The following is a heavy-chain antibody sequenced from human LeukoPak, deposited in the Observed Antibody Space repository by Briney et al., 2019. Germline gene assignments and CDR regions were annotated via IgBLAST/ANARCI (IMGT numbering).Heavy chain of an antibody. CDR2: IYYSGST. D-gene: IGHD5-18*01. V-gene: IGHV4-59*12. CDR3: ARASYGYWLYGY. Sequence: PSETLSLTCTVSGGSISSYYWSWIRQPPGKGLEWIGYIYYSGSTNYNPSLKSRVTISVDTSKNQFSLKLSSVTAADTAVYYCARASYGYWLYGYWGQGTLVTVSS. J-gene: IGHJ4*02. CDR1: GGSISSYY.